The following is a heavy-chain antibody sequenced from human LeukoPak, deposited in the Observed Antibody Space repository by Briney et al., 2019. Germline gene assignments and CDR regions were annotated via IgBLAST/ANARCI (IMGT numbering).Heavy chain of an antibody. V-gene: IGHV3-23*01. Sequence: GGSLRRSCAASGFSFSSYAMSWVRQAPGKGLEWVSGIISSGAGTNYADSVRGRFTISRDNSKKTLYLQMNSLRAEDTAVYYCAKTPRYIAARQSHFDYWGQGTLVTVSS. CDR2: IISSGAGT. D-gene: IGHD6-6*01. CDR3: AKTPRYIAARQSHFDY. J-gene: IGHJ4*02. CDR1: GFSFSSYA.